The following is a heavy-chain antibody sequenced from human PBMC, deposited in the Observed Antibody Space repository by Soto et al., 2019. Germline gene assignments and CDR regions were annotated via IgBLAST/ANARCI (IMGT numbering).Heavy chain of an antibody. CDR1: GGTFSSHS. Sequence: ASVKVSCKSSGGTFSSHSISWVRQAPGQGLEWMGGIIPIFGPANYAKKFRGRVTITADESTTTAYMELNSLTSEDTAVYYCATGSFTSTGGRIGYHYNAMDVWGQGTTVTVSS. V-gene: IGHV1-69*13. CDR2: IIPIFGPA. D-gene: IGHD1-1*01. J-gene: IGHJ6*02. CDR3: ATGSFTSTGGRIGYHYNAMDV.